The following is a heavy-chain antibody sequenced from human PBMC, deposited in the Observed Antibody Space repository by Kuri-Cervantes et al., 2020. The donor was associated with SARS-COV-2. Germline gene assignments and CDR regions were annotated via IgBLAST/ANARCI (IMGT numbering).Heavy chain of an antibody. Sequence: ESLKISCTVSGGSISSYYWSWIRQPPGQGLEWLGYIYYSGSTKYNPSLESRVTISLDTSRNQFSLKLSSVTAADSAVYYCARSGYYSRGATYYYMDVWDKGTTVTVSS. CDR3: ARSGYYSRGATYYYMDV. V-gene: IGHV4-59*12. CDR2: IYYSGST. D-gene: IGHD3-22*01. CDR1: GGSISSYY. J-gene: IGHJ6*03.